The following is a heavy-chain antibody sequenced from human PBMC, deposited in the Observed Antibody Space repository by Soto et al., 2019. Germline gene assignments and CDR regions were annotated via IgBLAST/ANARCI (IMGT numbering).Heavy chain of an antibody. CDR2: IYDNGGA. D-gene: IGHD1-7*01. V-gene: IGHV4-31*03. Sequence: QVQLQESGPGLVKPSQTLSLTCTVSGDSISSGGYYWRWIPQHPGKGLEWIGYIYDNGGAYYSPSLKGRVVISVDRSENQFSLRLSSVTAADTAVYYCARVKGGTTRRAFDSWGQGTLVTVSS. CDR3: ARVKGGTTRRAFDS. CDR1: GDSISSGGYY. J-gene: IGHJ4*02.